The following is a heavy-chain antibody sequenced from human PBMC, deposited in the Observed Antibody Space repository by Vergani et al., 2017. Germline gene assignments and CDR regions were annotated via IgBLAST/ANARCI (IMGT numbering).Heavy chain of an antibody. J-gene: IGHJ6*02. Sequence: QVQLQESGPGLVKPSETLSLTCAVSGYSISSGYYWSWIRQPPGKGLEWIGEINHSGSTNYNPSLKSRVTISVDTSKNQFSLKLSSVTAADTAVYYCARDPPLAAAEGAGYGMDVWGQGP. CDR3: ARDPPLAAAEGAGYGMDV. D-gene: IGHD6-13*01. CDR2: INHSGST. V-gene: IGHV4-38-2*02. CDR1: GYSISSGYY.